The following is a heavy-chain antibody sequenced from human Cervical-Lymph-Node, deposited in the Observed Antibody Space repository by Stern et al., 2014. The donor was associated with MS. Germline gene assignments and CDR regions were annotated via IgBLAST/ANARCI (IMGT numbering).Heavy chain of an antibody. J-gene: IGHJ3*02. CDR3: ARAWGDAIDI. V-gene: IGHV5-51*01. CDR1: GYTFTSNW. D-gene: IGHD7-27*01. CDR2: CYPYDSDT. Sequence: VQLVQSGAEVKKPGETLKISCKGSGYTFTSNWIAWGRQMTGKGMECMVICYPYDSDTRYSPSFQGQVTISADKSISTAYLQWSRLKASDTAMYYCARAWGDAIDIWGHGTMVTVSS.